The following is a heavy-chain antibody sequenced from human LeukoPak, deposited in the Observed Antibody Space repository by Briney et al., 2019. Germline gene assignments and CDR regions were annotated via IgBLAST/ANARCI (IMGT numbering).Heavy chain of an antibody. CDR3: ARGTSFYYY. CDR2: ISGDGTNT. D-gene: IGHD2/OR15-2a*01. Sequence: QPGGSLRLFCAASGFTFSTFWMHWVRQAPGKGLMWVSRISGDGTNTDYAASVKGRFTISRDNAKNTLYLLMSSLRAEDTAVYYCARGTSFYYYSGEGALVTVSS. CDR1: GFTFSTFW. V-gene: IGHV3-74*01. J-gene: IGHJ4*02.